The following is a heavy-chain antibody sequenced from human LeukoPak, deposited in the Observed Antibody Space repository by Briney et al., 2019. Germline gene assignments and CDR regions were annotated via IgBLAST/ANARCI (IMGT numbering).Heavy chain of an antibody. CDR2: ISGSGGTT. D-gene: IGHD3-22*01. V-gene: IGHV3-23*01. Sequence: GGSLRLSCAVSGITLSNYGMSWVRQAPGKGLGWVAGISGSGGTTSYADSVKGRFTISRDKPQNTLYLRMTSLRAEDTAVYFCAKRGVVIRVILVGFHKEAYYFDSWGQGALVTVSS. CDR3: AKRGVVIRVILVGFHKEAYYFDS. CDR1: GITLSNYG. J-gene: IGHJ4*02.